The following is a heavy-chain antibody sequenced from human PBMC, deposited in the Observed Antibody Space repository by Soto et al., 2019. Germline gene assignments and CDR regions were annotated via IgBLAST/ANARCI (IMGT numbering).Heavy chain of an antibody. CDR2: IYPGDSDT. CDR1: GYSFTSYW. Sequence: GAEVKKPGESLKISCKGSGYSFTSYWIGWVRQMPGKGLEWMGIIYPGDSDTRYSPSFQGQVTISADKSISTAYLQWSSLKASDTAMYYCARHMSEMATMGPFDYWGQGTLVTVSS. CDR3: ARHMSEMATMGPFDY. D-gene: IGHD5-12*01. V-gene: IGHV5-51*01. J-gene: IGHJ4*02.